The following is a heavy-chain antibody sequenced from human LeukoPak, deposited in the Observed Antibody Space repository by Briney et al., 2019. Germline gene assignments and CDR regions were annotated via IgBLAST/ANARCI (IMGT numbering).Heavy chain of an antibody. V-gene: IGHV1-24*01. CDR1: GYTLTELS. CDR2: FDPEDGET. Sequence: ASVKVSCKVSGYTLTELSMHWVRQAPGKGLEWMGGFDPEDGETIYAQKFQGRVTMTEDTSTDTAYMELSSLRAEDTAVYYCAKDSSGWYRGSIDYWGQGTLVTVSS. J-gene: IGHJ4*02. CDR3: AKDSSGWYRGSIDY. D-gene: IGHD6-19*01.